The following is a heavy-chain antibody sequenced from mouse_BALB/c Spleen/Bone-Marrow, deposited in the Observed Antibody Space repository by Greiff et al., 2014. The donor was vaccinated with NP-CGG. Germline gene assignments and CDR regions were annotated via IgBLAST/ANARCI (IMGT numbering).Heavy chain of an antibody. CDR3: SRERRDALDY. CDR2: INPSNGGT. CDR1: GYTFTSYY. V-gene: IGHV1S81*02. J-gene: IGHJ4*01. Sequence: QVQLQQSGAELVKPGASVKLSCKASGYTFTSYYMYWVKQRPGQGLAWIGEINPSNGGTNFNEDFKNKATLTVDKSSSTAYMQVSCVTSEDAAVYYCSRERRDALDYWGQGTSVTVPS.